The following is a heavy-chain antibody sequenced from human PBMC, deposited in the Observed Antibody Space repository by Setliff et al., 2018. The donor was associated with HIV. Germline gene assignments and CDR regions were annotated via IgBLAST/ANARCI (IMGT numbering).Heavy chain of an antibody. CDR1: GGSISSYY. CDR2: VYYDGTT. CDR3: ARASYYGSGIYYIWGYFDY. J-gene: IGHJ4*02. V-gene: IGHV4-59*01. D-gene: IGHD3-10*01. Sequence: SETLSPTCTVSGGSISSYYWSWVRQPPGKGLEWIGYVYYDGTTNYNPSLKSRVTISADTSKNQFSLKLSSVTAADTAFYYCARASYYGSGIYYIWGYFDYWGQGTLVTVSS.